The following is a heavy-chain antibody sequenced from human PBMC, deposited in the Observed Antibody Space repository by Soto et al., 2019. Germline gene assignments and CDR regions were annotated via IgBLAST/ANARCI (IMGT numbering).Heavy chain of an antibody. CDR2: IYYSGST. CDR1: GGSISSGGYY. J-gene: IGHJ4*02. V-gene: IGHV4-31*03. CDR3: ARDWIAVAGKGFDY. Sequence: QVQLQESGPGLVKPSQTLSLTCTVSGGSISSGGYYWSWIRQHPGKGLEWIGYIYYSGSTYYNPSLKSRVTISVDTSKNQFSLKRSSVTAADTAVYYCARDWIAVAGKGFDYWGQGTLVTVSS. D-gene: IGHD6-19*01.